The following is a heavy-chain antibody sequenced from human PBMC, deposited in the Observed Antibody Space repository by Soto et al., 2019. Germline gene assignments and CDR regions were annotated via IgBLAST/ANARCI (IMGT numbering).Heavy chain of an antibody. V-gene: IGHV4-59*01. D-gene: IGHD5-12*01. CDR3: ARSARDGYNIFYFDY. CDR1: ADSISGYY. CDR2: IYYSGST. Sequence: QVQLQESGPGLVKPSETLSLTCTVSADSISGYYWSWIRQPPGKGLEWIGYIYYSGSTNYNPSLKSRVTISVDTSKSHFSLKLTSVTAADTAVYYCARSARDGYNIFYFDYWGQGILVTVSS. J-gene: IGHJ4*02.